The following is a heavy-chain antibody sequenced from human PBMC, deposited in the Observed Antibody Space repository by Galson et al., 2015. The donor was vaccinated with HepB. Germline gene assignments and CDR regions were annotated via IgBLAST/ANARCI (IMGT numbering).Heavy chain of an antibody. D-gene: IGHD3/OR15-3a*01. Sequence: SLRLSCAVSGLTFRHYGMHWIRQAPGKGLEWVAVISLDGRINYYANSVKGRFSISRDNSRNTLYLQMNSLRAEDTAVYYCARDPHDFWTGYFGYWGQGTLVTVSS. CDR2: ISLDGRIN. V-gene: IGHV3-30*19. CDR3: ARDPHDFWTGYFGY. CDR1: GLTFRHYG. J-gene: IGHJ4*02.